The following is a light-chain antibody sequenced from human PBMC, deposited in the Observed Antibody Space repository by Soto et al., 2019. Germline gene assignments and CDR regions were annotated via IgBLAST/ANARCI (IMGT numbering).Light chain of an antibody. CDR2: DAS. J-gene: IGKJ1*01. Sequence: EFVLTQSPGTLSLSPGERATLSCRASQTVRNNYLAWYQQKPGQAPRLLIYDASNRATGVPARISGSVSGTEFTLTIASLQSEDFAVYYCQQYSSWLWTSGQGTKVEIK. CDR1: QTVRNNY. CDR3: QQYSSWLWT. V-gene: IGKV3-20*01.